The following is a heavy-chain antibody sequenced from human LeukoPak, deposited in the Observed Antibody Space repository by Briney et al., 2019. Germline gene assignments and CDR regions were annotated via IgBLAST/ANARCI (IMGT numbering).Heavy chain of an antibody. CDR1: GFTFNSNY. D-gene: IGHD2-8*01. V-gene: IGHV3-53*01. Sequence: GGSLRLSCAASGFTFNSNYWSWVRQAPGKGLEWVSVIYSGGTTYYADSVKGRFTFSRDNSKNMLHLQMNSLRAEDTAVYYCARGSNRGFDPWGQGTLVIVSS. J-gene: IGHJ5*02. CDR2: IYSGGTT. CDR3: ARGSNRGFDP.